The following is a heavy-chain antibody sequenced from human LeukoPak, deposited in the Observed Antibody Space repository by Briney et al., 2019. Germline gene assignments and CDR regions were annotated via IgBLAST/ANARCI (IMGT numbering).Heavy chain of an antibody. CDR1: GSTFSNAW. V-gene: IGHV3-15*01. Sequence: MTGGSLSLSCAAYGSTFSNAWTSWVRQAPGNGMEWHGRIKSKTDGGTTDYAAPLKGRFTISRDDSKNTLYLQMNSLKTEDTAVYYCTTGVAAAGSDYWGQGTLVTVSS. CDR3: TTGVAAAGSDY. CDR2: IKSKTDGGTT. D-gene: IGHD6-13*01. J-gene: IGHJ4*02.